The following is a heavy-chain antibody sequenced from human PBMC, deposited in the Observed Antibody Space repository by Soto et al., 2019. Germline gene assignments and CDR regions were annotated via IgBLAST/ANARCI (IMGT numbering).Heavy chain of an antibody. D-gene: IGHD1-1*01. V-gene: IGHV4-4*02. Sequence: QVQLQESRPGLVKPSGTLSPSCAVSGDSISGNNWWPWVRQSPQRGLDWIGEIFHSGSTNYNPSLKGRVTLSVDKSKKNFSLNLRSVTAADTAVYYCARAKLNWFDPWGQGTLVTVSS. J-gene: IGHJ5*02. CDR1: GDSISGNNW. CDR2: IFHSGST. CDR3: ARAKLNWFDP.